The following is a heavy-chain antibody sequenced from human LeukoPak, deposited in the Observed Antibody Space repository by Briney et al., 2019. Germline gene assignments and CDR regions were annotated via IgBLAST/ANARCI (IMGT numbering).Heavy chain of an antibody. CDR3: ARLTPYIVGAIPSYFYFYMDV. D-gene: IGHD1-26*01. CDR2: IYDRGTT. CDR1: GGSISSNH. Sequence: PSETLSLTCTVSGGSISSNHWTWIRQPPGKGLECIGYIYDRGTTNYSPSLKNRVTISVDTSKNQLSLKLSSVTAADTAVYYCARLTPYIVGAIPSYFYFYMDVWGKGTTVTVSS. J-gene: IGHJ6*03. V-gene: IGHV4-59*08.